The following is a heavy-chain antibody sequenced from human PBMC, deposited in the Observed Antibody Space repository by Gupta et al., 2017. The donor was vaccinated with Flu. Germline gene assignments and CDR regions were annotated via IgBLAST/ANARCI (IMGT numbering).Heavy chain of an antibody. CDR3: ATGEGVTIGRKDQYYFGMDV. D-gene: IGHD4-17*01. CDR1: GGSISNYY. J-gene: IGHJ6*02. CDR2: ISYSGST. Sequence: QVQLQESGPGLVKPSETLSLTCTVSGGSISNYYWTWIRQPPGKGLEWIGYISYSGSTNYNPSLRSRVTISVDTSKSQFSLKLSSVTAADTAVYYCATGEGVTIGRKDQYYFGMDVWGQGTTVAVSS. V-gene: IGHV4-59*01.